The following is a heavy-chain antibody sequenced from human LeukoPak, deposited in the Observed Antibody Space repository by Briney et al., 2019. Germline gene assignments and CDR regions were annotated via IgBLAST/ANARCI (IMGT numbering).Heavy chain of an antibody. Sequence: GESLKISCKGSGYSFTSYWIGWVRQMPGKGLEWMGIIYPGDSDTRYSPSFQGQVTISADKSISTAYLQWSSLKASDTAMYYCARTLLSEGSEINRFDPWGQGTLVTVSS. V-gene: IGHV5-51*01. J-gene: IGHJ5*02. CDR1: GYSFTSYW. CDR2: IYPGDSDT. D-gene: IGHD1-14*01. CDR3: ARTLLSEGSEINRFDP.